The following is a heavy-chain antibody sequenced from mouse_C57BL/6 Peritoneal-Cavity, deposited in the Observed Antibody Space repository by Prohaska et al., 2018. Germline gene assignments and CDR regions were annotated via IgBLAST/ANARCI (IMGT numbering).Heavy chain of an antibody. V-gene: IGHV1-11*01. CDR3: GRGEYFDV. CDR2: ICPVSGET. Sequence: QIQLQQSGAELASPGASVTLSCMASGYTFTDHILHWVSKRPGQCLEWIGWICPVSGETNYNQKCMGMATFSVDRSSSTVYMVLNSLTSEDPSGYYCGRGEYFDVWGTGTTVTVSS. CDR1: GYTFTDHI. J-gene: IGHJ1*03.